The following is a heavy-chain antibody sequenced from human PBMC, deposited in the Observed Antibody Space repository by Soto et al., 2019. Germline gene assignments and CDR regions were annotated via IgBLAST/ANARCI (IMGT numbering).Heavy chain of an antibody. CDR1: GFTFSSYG. CDR2: ISSSSTTI. CDR3: ARSPYYYDSSNYYGY. D-gene: IGHD3-22*01. Sequence: EVQLVESGGGLVQPGGSLRLSCAASGFTFSSYGMKWVRQAPGKGLEWGSYISSSSTTIYYADSVKGRFTIFRDNAKNSLYLQLNSLRDEDTAVYYCARSPYYYDSSNYYGYWGQGTLVTVSS. V-gene: IGHV3-48*02. J-gene: IGHJ4*02.